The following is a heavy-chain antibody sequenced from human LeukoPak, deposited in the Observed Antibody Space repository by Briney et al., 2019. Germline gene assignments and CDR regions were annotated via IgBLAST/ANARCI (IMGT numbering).Heavy chain of an antibody. J-gene: IGHJ6*03. CDR2: INPNSGGT. CDR1: GYTFTGYY. V-gene: IGHV1-2*06. Sequence: ASLKVSCKASGYTFTGYYMHWVRQAPGQGLEWMARINPNSGGTNYAQRFQGRVTMTRDTSINTAYMELSRLRSDATAVYYCARGRNYCSGGRCYYMDVWGKETTVTVSS. D-gene: IGHD2-15*01. CDR3: ARGRNYCSGGRCYYMDV.